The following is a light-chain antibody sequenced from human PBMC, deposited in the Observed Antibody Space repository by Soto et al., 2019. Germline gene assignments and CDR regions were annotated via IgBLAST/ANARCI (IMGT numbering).Light chain of an antibody. CDR1: SSDVGGYDY. Sequence: QSALTQPPPASGSPGQSVTISCTGTSSDVGGYDYVSWYQQHPGKAPKLLIYEVNNRPSGVPDRFSGSKSGSTASLTVSGLQAEDEADYYCSSYAGNKNIFGGGTKLTVL. J-gene: IGLJ2*01. V-gene: IGLV2-8*01. CDR2: EVN. CDR3: SSYAGNKNI.